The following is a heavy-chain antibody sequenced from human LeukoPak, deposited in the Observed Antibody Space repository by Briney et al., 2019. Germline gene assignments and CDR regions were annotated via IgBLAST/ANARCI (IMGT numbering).Heavy chain of an antibody. Sequence: ASVTVSCKASGYTFTNYHINWVRQANGQGLELMGWMNPNNGDSGYAQKVQGRVNITRDTSISTSYMELRSLRSDDTAVYFCARTTSFTASGYDYWGQGTLVTVSS. CDR2: MNPNNGDS. V-gene: IGHV1-8*03. J-gene: IGHJ4*02. CDR3: ARTTSFTASGYDY. D-gene: IGHD6-25*01. CDR1: GYTFTNYH.